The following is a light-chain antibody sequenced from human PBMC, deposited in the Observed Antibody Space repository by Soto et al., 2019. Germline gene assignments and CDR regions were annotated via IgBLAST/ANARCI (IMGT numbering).Light chain of an antibody. CDR3: QQYGTPIT. V-gene: IGKV3-20*01. Sequence: EIVLTQSPGTLSLSPGERATLSCRASQSISSSYLAWDQQKPGQAPRLLIYGASSRATGIPDRFSGSGSGTDFTLTISRLEPEDFAVYYCQQYGTPITFGQGTRLEI. J-gene: IGKJ5*01. CDR2: GAS. CDR1: QSISSSY.